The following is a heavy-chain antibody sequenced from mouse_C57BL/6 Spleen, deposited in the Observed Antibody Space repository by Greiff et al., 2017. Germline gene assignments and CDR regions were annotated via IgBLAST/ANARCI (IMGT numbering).Heavy chain of an antibody. CDR2: IWSGGST. Sequence: VHLVESGPGLVQPSQSLSITCTVSGFSLTSYGVHWVRQPPGKGLEWLGVIWSGGSTDYNAAFISRLSISKDNSKSQVFFKMNSLQADDTAIYYCAISGYFYAMDYWGQGTSVTVSS. V-gene: IGHV2-4*01. CDR1: GFSLTSYG. CDR3: AISGYFYAMDY. J-gene: IGHJ4*01. D-gene: IGHD2-3*01.